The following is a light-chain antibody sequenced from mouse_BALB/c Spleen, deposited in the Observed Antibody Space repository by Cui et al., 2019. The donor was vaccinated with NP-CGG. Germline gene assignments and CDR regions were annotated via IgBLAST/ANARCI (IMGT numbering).Light chain of an antibody. J-gene: IGLJ1*01. CDR1: TGAVITSDY. CDR3: ALWYSNHWV. CDR2: GTN. V-gene: IGLV1*01. Sequence: QATLTSDSALTTSPGETVTLTCRSSTGAVITSDYANWVQEKPDHLFTGLIGGTNDRVPGVPARFSGSLIGDKAVLTITGAQTEDEAIYFCALWYSNHWVFGGGTKLTVL.